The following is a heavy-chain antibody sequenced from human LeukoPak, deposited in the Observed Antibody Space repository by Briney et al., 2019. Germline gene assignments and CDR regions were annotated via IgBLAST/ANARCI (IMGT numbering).Heavy chain of an antibody. J-gene: IGHJ6*03. V-gene: IGHV3-9*01. CDR1: GFTFDDHA. D-gene: IGHD4-11*01. CDR2: INWNSGSR. CDR3: ARGTLTYYYYYMDV. Sequence: PGRSLRLSCAASGFTFDDHAMHWVRQAPGKGLEWVSGINWNSGSRGYADSVKGRFAISRDNAKNSLYLQMNSLRAEDTAVYYCARGTLTYYYYYMDVWGKGTTVTVSS.